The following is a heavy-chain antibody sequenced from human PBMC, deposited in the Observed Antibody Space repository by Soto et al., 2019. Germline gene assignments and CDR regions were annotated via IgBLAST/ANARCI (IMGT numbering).Heavy chain of an antibody. CDR1: GFTFSSYA. D-gene: IGHD2-21*02. J-gene: IGHJ4*02. Sequence: QVQLVESGGGVVQPGRSLRLSCAASGFTFSSYAMHWVRQAPGTGMEWVAVISYDGSNKYYADSVKGRFTISRDNSKNTLYLQMTSLKADDTAVYYCSRDPVAYCGGDCRTFDYWGKGTLVTVSS. CDR3: SRDPVAYCGGDCRTFDY. CDR2: ISYDGSNK. V-gene: IGHV3-30-3*01.